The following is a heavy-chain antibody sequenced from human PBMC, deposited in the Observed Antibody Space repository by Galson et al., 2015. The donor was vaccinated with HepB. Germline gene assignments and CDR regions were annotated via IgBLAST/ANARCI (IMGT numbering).Heavy chain of an antibody. D-gene: IGHD1-20*01. CDR3: ARDGGITGISY. V-gene: IGHV3-43D*04. J-gene: IGHJ4*02. CDR1: GFNFADFT. CDR2: ITWDGKST. Sequence: SLRLSCAASGFNFADFTIHWVRQPPGKGLEWVSLITWDGKSTSYADSVKGRFIISRDNSKNSLYLQMSSVTAADTAVYYCARDGGITGISYWGQGTLVTVSS.